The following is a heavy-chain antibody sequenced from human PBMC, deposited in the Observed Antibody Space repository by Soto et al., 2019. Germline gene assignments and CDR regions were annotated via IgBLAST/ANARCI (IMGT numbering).Heavy chain of an antibody. CDR3: TSDTFGLRDT. CDR2: INPAGTIT. J-gene: IGHJ5*02. V-gene: IGHV3-74*01. Sequence: MQMVESGGGPVQPGGSLRLSCAASGFPFSHYWMHWVRQTPGKGLVWVSRINPAGTITNYADSVEGRFTISRDNADSALFLQMNSLSAEDTAIYYCTSDTFGLRDTWGQGTLVTVSS. CDR1: GFPFSHYW. D-gene: IGHD3-16*01.